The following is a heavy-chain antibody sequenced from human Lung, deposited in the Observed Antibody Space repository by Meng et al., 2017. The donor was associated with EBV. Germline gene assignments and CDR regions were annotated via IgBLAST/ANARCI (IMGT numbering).Heavy chain of an antibody. V-gene: IGHV3-33*01. CDR3: ARDSAHGVDY. J-gene: IGHJ4*02. Sequence: HLGELGGGGVRPGGALCPSWVASGFSFFGHGMHWVRQAPGKGLEWVAVIWYDGGTKHYADSMKGRSTISRDSSKNTVYLEMNSLRAEDTAVYYCARDSAHGVDYWGQGTLVTVSS. CDR2: IWYDGGTK. CDR1: GFSFFGHG. D-gene: IGHD3-16*01.